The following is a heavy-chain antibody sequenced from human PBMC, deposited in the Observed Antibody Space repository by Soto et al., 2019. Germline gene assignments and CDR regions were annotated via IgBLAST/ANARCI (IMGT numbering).Heavy chain of an antibody. D-gene: IGHD2-21*02. Sequence: SETLSLTCTIICPSIPGFYWVWIRQPPGKGLEWIGNIYYSGSANYDPSLRSRVTISLNTSKNQFSLNLNSVTAADTAIYYCARWTYCGGDCYWLDFWGQG. V-gene: IGHV4-59*01. J-gene: IGHJ4*02. CDR1: CPSIPGFY. CDR2: IYYSGSA. CDR3: ARWTYCGGDCYWLDF.